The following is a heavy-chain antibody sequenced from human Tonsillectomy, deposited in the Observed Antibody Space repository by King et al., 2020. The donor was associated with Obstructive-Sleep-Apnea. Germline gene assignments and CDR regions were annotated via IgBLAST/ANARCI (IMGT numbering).Heavy chain of an antibody. CDR2: IKQDGSEK. J-gene: IGHJ4*02. D-gene: IGHD1-26*01. CDR3: ARTRGSHSLDY. CDR1: GFTFSNYL. V-gene: IGHV3-7*03. Sequence: VQLVESGGGLVLPGGSLRLSCVASGFTFSNYLMTWVRQAPGKGLEGVAKIKQDGSEKYYVDSVKGRFTISRDNAKNSLYLQMNSLRAEDTAVYYCARTRGSHSLDYWGQGTLVTVSS.